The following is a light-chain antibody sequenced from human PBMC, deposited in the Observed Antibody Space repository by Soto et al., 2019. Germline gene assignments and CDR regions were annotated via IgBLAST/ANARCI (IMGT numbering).Light chain of an antibody. J-gene: IGKJ1*01. Sequence: EIVMTQSPATLSVSPGARAPLSCRASQSVSSNLAWYQQKPGQAPRLLIYGASTRATGIPARFSGSGSGTEFTLTISRLEPEDFAVYYCQQYGSSGTFGQGTKVDIK. V-gene: IGKV3-15*01. CDR3: QQYGSSGT. CDR1: QSVSSN. CDR2: GAS.